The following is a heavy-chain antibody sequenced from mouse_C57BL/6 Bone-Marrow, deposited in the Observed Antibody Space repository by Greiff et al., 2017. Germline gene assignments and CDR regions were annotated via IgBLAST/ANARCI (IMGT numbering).Heavy chain of an antibody. CDR1: GYTFTSYW. V-gene: IGHV1-52*01. CDR2: IDTSDSET. J-gene: IGHJ4*01. Sequence: QVQLQQPGAELVRPGSSVKLSCKASGYTFTSYWMHWVKQRPIQGLEWIGNIDTSDSETHYNQKFKDKATLTVDKSSSTAYMQLSSLTSEDSAVYYCARCSYYYAMDYWGQGTSVTVSS. D-gene: IGHD6-1*01. CDR3: ARCSYYYAMDY.